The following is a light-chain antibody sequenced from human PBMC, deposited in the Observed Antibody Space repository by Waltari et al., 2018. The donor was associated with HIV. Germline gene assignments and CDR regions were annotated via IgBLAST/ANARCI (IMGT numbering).Light chain of an antibody. CDR3: AAWDGSHWV. Sequence: SGTPGQRVTISCSGSSSNIGSNYVYWYQQFPGTAPKLLMYRNNQRPSGVPDRFSGSKSGTSASLAISGLRSEDEADYHCAAWDGSHWVFGGGTKLTVL. CDR2: RNN. CDR1: SSNIGSNY. V-gene: IGLV1-47*01. J-gene: IGLJ3*02.